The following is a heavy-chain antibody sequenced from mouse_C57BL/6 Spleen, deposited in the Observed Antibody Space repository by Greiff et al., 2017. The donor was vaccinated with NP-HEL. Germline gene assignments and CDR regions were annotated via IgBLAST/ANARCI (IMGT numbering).Heavy chain of an antibody. CDR2: ISSGSSTI. D-gene: IGHD1-2*01. V-gene: IGHV5-17*01. J-gene: IGHJ2*01. Sequence: EVKLMESGGGLVKPGGSLKLSCAASGFTFSDYGMHWVRQAPEKGLEWVAYISSGSSTIYYADTVKGRFTISRDNAKNTLFLPMTRRRAEDTAMYYCARVGQLLRPYFDYWGQGTTLTGSS. CDR1: GFTFSDYG. CDR3: ARVGQLLRPYFDY.